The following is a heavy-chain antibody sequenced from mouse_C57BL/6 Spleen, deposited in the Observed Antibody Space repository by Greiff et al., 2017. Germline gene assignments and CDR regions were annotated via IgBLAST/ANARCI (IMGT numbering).Heavy chain of an antibody. V-gene: IGHV1-53*01. CDR1: GYTFTSYW. J-gene: IGHJ2*01. D-gene: IGHD4-1*01. CDR2: INPSNGGT. CDR3: ARLLGRPRGFDD. Sequence: VQLQQSGTELVKPGASVKLSCKASGYTFTSYWMHWVKQRPGQGLEWIGNINPSNGGTNYNEKFKSKATLTVDKSSSTAYMQRSSLTSEDSAVYYCARLLGRPRGFDDWGQGTTLTVSS.